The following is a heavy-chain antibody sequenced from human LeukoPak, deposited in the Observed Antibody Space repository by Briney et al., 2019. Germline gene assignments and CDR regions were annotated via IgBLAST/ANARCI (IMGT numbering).Heavy chain of an antibody. Sequence: PGGSLRLSCAASGFTFSSYSMNWVRQAPGKGLEWVSSISSSSSYIYYADSVKGRFTISRDNAKNSLYLQMNSLRAEDTAVYYCAGVRATKASAFDIWGQGTMVTVSS. CDR3: AGVRATKASAFDI. CDR1: GFTFSSYS. CDR2: ISSSSSYI. V-gene: IGHV3-21*01. D-gene: IGHD1-26*01. J-gene: IGHJ3*02.